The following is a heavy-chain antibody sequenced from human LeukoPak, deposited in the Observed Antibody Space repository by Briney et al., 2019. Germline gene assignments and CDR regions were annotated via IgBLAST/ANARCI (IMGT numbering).Heavy chain of an antibody. CDR3: ARGIAAAGTYYFDY. D-gene: IGHD6-13*01. CDR1: GYTFTSYD. CDR2: INPNSGGT. J-gene: IGHJ4*02. V-gene: IGHV1-2*02. Sequence: VASVKVSCKASGYTFTSYDINWVRQATGQGLEWMGWINPNSGGTNYAQKFQGRVTMTRDTSISTAYMELSRLRSDDTAVYYCARGIAAAGTYYFDYWGQGTLVTVSS.